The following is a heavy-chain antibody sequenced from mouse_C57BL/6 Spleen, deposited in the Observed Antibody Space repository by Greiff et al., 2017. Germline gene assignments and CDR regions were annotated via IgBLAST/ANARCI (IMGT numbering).Heavy chain of an antibody. D-gene: IGHD1-1*01. V-gene: IGHV1-39*01. CDR1: GYSFTDYN. CDR3: ARRYYGSSSYYFDY. CDR2: INPNYGTT. Sequence: EVKLVESGPELVKPGASVKISCKASGYSFTDYNMNWVKQSNGKSLEWIGVINPNYGTTSYNQKFKGKATLTVDQSSSTAYMQLNSLTSEDSAVYYCARRYYGSSSYYFDYWGQGTTLTVSS. J-gene: IGHJ2*01.